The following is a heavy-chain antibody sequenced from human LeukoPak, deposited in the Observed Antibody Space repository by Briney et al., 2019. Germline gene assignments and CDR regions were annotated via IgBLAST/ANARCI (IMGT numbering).Heavy chain of an antibody. Sequence: SVKVSCKASGGTFSSYAISWVRQAPGQGLEWMGGIIPIFGTANYAQKFQGRVTITTAESTSRAYMELSSLRSEDTAVYYCARADILTGYYMDYWGQGTLVTVSS. CDR2: IIPIFGTA. V-gene: IGHV1-69*05. CDR1: GGTFSSYA. J-gene: IGHJ4*02. D-gene: IGHD3-9*01. CDR3: ARADILTGYYMDY.